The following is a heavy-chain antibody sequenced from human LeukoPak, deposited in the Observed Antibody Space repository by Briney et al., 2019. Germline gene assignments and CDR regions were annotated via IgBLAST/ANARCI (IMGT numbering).Heavy chain of an antibody. CDR2: ISSSSGTI. CDR3: AQGGYFAFDF. CDR1: GFTFSSYS. J-gene: IGHJ3*01. D-gene: IGHD2-2*03. V-gene: IGHV3-48*01. Sequence: GGSLRLSCAASGFTFSSYSMNWVRQAPGRGLEWVSYISSSSGTIYYADSVKGRFTISRDNAKNSLYLEMNSLRAEDTAVYYCAQGGYFAFDFWGQGTMVTVSS.